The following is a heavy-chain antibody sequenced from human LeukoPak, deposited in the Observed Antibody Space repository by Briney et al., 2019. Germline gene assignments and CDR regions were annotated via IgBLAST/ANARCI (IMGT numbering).Heavy chain of an antibody. CDR1: GFTLSSYG. J-gene: IGHJ4*02. CDR3: AKGDTYSGTYGGDY. D-gene: IGHD1-26*01. CDR2: ISFDGSNK. V-gene: IGHV3-30*18. Sequence: PGGSLRLSCAASGFTLSSYGVHWVRQAPGKGLEWVAVISFDGSNKYYADSVKGRFTISRDNSKNTLYLQMNSLRAEDTAVYYCAKGDTYSGTYGGDYWGQGTLVTVSS.